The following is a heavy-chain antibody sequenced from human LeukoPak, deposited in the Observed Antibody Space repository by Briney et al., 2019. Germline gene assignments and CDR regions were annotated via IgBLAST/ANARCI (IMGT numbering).Heavy chain of an antibody. Sequence: GGSLRLSCAASGFTFSDYYMSWIRQAPGKGLEWVSYISSSGSTIYYADSVKGRFTISRDNAKNSLYLQMNSLRAEDTAVYYCARDNMERAPGGGYYYYGMDVWGQGTTVTVSS. J-gene: IGHJ6*02. CDR1: GFTFSDYY. CDR2: ISSSGSTI. V-gene: IGHV3-11*01. D-gene: IGHD1-1*01. CDR3: ARDNMERAPGGGYYYYGMDV.